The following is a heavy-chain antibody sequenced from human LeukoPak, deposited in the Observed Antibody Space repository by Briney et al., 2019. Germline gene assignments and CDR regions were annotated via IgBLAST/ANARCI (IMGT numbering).Heavy chain of an antibody. V-gene: IGHV3-30-3*01. CDR1: GFTFTNYA. Sequence: TGGSLRLSCAVSGFTFTNYAMHWVRQAPGKGLEWVALISFDGTNRYRTESVKGRSMGRFTISRDNSRNTLYLQMNSLRAEDTAVYYCAKEVWELLEPNYFDYWGQGTLVTVSS. D-gene: IGHD1-26*01. J-gene: IGHJ4*02. CDR3: AKEVWELLEPNYFDY. CDR2: ISFDGTNR.